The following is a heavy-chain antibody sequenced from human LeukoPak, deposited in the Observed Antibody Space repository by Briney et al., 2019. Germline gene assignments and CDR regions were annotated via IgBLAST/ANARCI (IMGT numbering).Heavy chain of an antibody. CDR3: ARGSGYCGGDCYGY. J-gene: IGHJ4*02. V-gene: IGHV1-2*02. Sequence: ASVKVSCKASGYTFTDYYMLWVRQAPGQGLEWMGWINPNSGGTNYAQKFQGRVTMTRDTSISTAYMELSRLRSDDTAVYYCARGSGYCGGDCYGYWGQGTLVTVSS. CDR2: INPNSGGT. D-gene: IGHD2-21*01. CDR1: GYTFTDYY.